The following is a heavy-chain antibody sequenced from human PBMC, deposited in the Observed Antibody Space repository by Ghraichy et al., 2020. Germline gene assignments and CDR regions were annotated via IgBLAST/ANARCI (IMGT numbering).Heavy chain of an antibody. D-gene: IGHD3-3*01. CDR1: GFTVSSNY. CDR3: ARDQEWFTGYYYFYYMDV. V-gene: IGHV3-53*01. Sequence: GGSLRLSCAVSGFTVSSNYMNWVRQAPGKGLEWVSVLYSDGNTYYADSVKGRFTVSRDNSENTLYLQMNSLRAEDTAVYFCARDQEWFTGYYYFYYMDVWGKGTTVTVSS. J-gene: IGHJ6*03. CDR2: LYSDGNT.